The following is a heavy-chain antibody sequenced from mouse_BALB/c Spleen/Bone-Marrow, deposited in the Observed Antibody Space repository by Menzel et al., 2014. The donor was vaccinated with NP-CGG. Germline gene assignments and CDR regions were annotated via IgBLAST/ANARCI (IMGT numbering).Heavy chain of an antibody. V-gene: IGHV5-17*02. Sequence: EVQGVESGGGLVQPGGSRKLSCAASGFTFSSFEMHWVRQAPEKGLEWVAYISSGSSTIYYADTVKGRFTISRDNPKNTLFLQMTSLRSEDTAMYYCATGTRDYWGQGTTLTVSS. CDR2: ISSGSSTI. D-gene: IGHD4-1*01. J-gene: IGHJ2*01. CDR1: GFTFSSFE. CDR3: ATGTRDY.